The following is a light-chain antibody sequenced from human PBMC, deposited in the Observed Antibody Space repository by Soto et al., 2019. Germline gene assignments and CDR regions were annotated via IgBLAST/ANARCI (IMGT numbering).Light chain of an antibody. J-gene: IGLJ1*01. CDR1: SSDVGGYNY. Sequence: QSALTQPASVSGSPGQSVTISCTGTSSDVGGYNYVSWYQQHPGKAPKLMIYEVSNRPSGVSNRFSGSKSVNTTSLTISGLQAEDEADYYCSSYTSSSTLVFGTGTKLT. V-gene: IGLV2-14*01. CDR3: SSYTSSSTLV. CDR2: EVS.